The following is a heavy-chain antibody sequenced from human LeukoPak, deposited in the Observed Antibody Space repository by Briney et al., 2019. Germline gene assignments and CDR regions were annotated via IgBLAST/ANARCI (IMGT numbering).Heavy chain of an antibody. D-gene: IGHD6-13*01. CDR3: ARLPSSSWALNYYYYGMDV. Sequence: ASVKVSCKASGYTFTSYAMNWVRQAPGQGLEWMGWINTNTGNPTYAQGFTGRFVFSLDTSVSTAYLQISSLKAEDTAVYYCARLPSSSWALNYYYYGMDVWGQGTTVTVSS. J-gene: IGHJ6*02. CDR1: GYTFTSYA. CDR2: INTNTGNP. V-gene: IGHV7-4-1*02.